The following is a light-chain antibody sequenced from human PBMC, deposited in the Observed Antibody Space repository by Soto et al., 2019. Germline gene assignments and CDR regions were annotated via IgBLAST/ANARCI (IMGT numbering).Light chain of an antibody. Sequence: DIQMTQSPSSLSASVGDRVTITCRASQGITNYLAWYQQRPGKVPKLLIYAASALQSGVPSRFSGSGSGTDFPLTISSLQPEDIATYYCQKYNSAPWTFGQGTKVEIK. J-gene: IGKJ1*01. CDR2: AAS. CDR3: QKYNSAPWT. CDR1: QGITNY. V-gene: IGKV1-27*01.